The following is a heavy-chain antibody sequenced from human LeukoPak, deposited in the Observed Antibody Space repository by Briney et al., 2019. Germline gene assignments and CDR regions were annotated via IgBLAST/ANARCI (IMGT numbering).Heavy chain of an antibody. Sequence: PGGSLRLSCAASGFTFSSYSMNWVRQTPGKGLEWVSSISSRSTYIYYADSVKGRFAISRDNAKNSLYLQMNSLRAEDTAVYYCAREPTAMILWGQGTLVTVSS. CDR3: AREPTAMIL. J-gene: IGHJ4*02. D-gene: IGHD5-18*01. V-gene: IGHV3-21*01. CDR1: GFTFSSYS. CDR2: ISSRSTYI.